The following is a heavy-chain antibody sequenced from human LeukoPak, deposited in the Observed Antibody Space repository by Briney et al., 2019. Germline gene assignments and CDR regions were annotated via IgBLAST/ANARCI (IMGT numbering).Heavy chain of an antibody. CDR3: ARESPGSYSSGRDYFDF. J-gene: IGHJ4*02. Sequence: ASVKVSCKASGYTFTGYYMHWVRQAPGQRLEWMGWSNAGNGNTKYSQEFQGRVTMTRDTSITTAYMELSSLRSDDTAVYYCARESPGSYSSGRDYFDFWGQGTLVTVSS. V-gene: IGHV1-2*02. CDR2: SNAGNGNT. CDR1: GYTFTGYY. D-gene: IGHD6-19*01.